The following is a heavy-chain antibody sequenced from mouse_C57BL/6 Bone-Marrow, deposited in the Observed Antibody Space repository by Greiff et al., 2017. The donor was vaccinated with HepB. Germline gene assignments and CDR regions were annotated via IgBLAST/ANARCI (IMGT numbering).Heavy chain of an antibody. CDR3: ASDGYKAMDY. V-gene: IGHV5-4*03. CDR2: ISDGGSYT. CDR1: GFTFSSYA. D-gene: IGHD2-3*01. J-gene: IGHJ4*01. Sequence: EVKLVESGGGLVKPGGSLKLSCAASGFTFSSYAMSWVRQTPEKRLEWVATISDGGSYTYYPDNVKGRFTISRDNAKNNLYLQMSHLKSEDTAMYYCASDGYKAMDYWGQGTSVTVSS.